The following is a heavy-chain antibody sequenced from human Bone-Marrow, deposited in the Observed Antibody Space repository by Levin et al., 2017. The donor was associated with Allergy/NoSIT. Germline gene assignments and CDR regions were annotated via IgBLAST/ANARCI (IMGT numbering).Heavy chain of an antibody. CDR2: ISYDGSDK. CDR3: TTEAPGDL. V-gene: IGHV3-30-3*01. D-gene: IGHD1-14*01. Sequence: GGSLRLSCAASGFAFSSYNMHWVRQAPGKGLEWVGFISYDGSDKYYVDSVRGRFTISRDNSKNTLYLQMNSPRGEDTAVYYCTTEAPGDLWGQGTMVTVSS. J-gene: IGHJ3*01. CDR1: GFAFSSYN.